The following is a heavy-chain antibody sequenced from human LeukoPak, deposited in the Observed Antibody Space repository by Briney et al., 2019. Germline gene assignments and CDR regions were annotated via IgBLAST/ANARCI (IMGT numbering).Heavy chain of an antibody. Sequence: SETLSLTCAVYGGSFSGYYWSWIRQPPGKGLEWIGEINHSGSTNYNPSLKSRVTISVDTSKNQFSLKLSSVTAADTAVYYCARPTSSGIGAFDIWGQGTMVTVSS. J-gene: IGHJ3*02. V-gene: IGHV4-34*01. D-gene: IGHD6-19*01. CDR2: INHSGST. CDR1: GGSFSGYY. CDR3: ARPTSSGIGAFDI.